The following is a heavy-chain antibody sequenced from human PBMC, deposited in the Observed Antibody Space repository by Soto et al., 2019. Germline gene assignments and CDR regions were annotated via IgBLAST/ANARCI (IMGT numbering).Heavy chain of an antibody. J-gene: IGHJ6*02. V-gene: IGHV3-23*01. Sequence: GSLRLSCAASGFTFSSYAMSWVRQAPGKGLEWVSAISGSGGSTYYADSVKGRFTISRDNSKNTLYLQMNSLRAEDTAVYYCARHAEPMVRGVTRYYYYYYGMDVWGQGTTVTVSS. CDR2: ISGSGGST. CDR3: ARHAEPMVRGVTRYYYYYYGMDV. CDR1: GFTFSSYA. D-gene: IGHD3-10*01.